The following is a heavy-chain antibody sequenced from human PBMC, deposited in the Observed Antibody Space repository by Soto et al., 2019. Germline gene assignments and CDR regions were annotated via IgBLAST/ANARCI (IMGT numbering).Heavy chain of an antibody. CDR2: ISSSSSYI. CDR3: ASSITGTTFGYYYYGMDV. Sequence: GGSLRLSCAASGFTFSSYSMNWVRQAPGKGLEWVSSISSSSSYIYYADSVKGRFTISRDNAKNSLYLQMNSLRAEDTAVYYCASSITGTTFGYYYYGMDVWGQGTTVTVSS. CDR1: GFTFSSYS. J-gene: IGHJ6*02. V-gene: IGHV3-21*01. D-gene: IGHD1-20*01.